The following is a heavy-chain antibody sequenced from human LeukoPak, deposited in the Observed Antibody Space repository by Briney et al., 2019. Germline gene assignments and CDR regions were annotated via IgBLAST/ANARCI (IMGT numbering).Heavy chain of an antibody. CDR2: TSYSGTT. V-gene: IGHV4-34*01. CDR1: GGSLRDYS. Sequence: KPSETLSLTCGVSGGSLRDYSWNWIRQPPGKGLEWIGETSYSGTTNSKSSLKSRVTVSIDTSKNQFSLKLTSVTAADTAVYFCARADVNYGSYSGFLDNWGQGSLVTVSS. J-gene: IGHJ4*02. CDR3: ARADVNYGSYSGFLDN. D-gene: IGHD5-12*01.